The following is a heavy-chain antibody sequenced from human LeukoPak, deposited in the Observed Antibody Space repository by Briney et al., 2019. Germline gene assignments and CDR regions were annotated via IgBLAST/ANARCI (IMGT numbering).Heavy chain of an antibody. V-gene: IGHV3-23*01. CDR2: ITSSGGSI. CDR1: GFTFSNYA. J-gene: IGHJ6*02. Sequence: GGSLRLSCAASGFTFSNYAMNWVRQAPGKGLEWVSGITSSGGSIYYADSVMGRFTISRDNSQNTLYLQMNSLRAEDTALYYCAKDPEKLGHYYFYYGMDVWGRGTTVTVSS. CDR3: AKDPEKLGHYYFYYGMDV. D-gene: IGHD1-14*01.